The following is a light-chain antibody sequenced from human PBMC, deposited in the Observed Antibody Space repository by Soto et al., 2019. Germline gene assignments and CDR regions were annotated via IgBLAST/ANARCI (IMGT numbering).Light chain of an antibody. Sequence: ETEVTKSPATLSLSTGERATLYCRDSESVSSYLAWYQQNPGQAHRRLIDDASNSATGIPDRFSGSGSGTDFTLTICRLGADRYAVYYPQRRSTFGRG. CDR1: ESVSSY. V-gene: IGKV3-11*01. CDR3: QRRST. CDR2: DAS. J-gene: IGKJ4*02.